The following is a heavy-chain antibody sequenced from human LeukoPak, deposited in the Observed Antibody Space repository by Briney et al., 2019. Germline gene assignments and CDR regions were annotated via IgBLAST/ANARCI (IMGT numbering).Heavy chain of an antibody. CDR1: GFTFSTYA. J-gene: IGHJ4*02. Sequence: GGSLRLSCAASGFTFSTYAMGWVRQAPGKGLEWVSGITGSGSSTYYADSVKGRFTISRDNSKNMLYLQMNSLRAEDGAVYYCAKGATPHDYGGNSVYWGQGTLVTVSS. V-gene: IGHV3-23*01. D-gene: IGHD4/OR15-4a*01. CDR2: ITGSGSST. CDR3: AKGATPHDYGGNSVY.